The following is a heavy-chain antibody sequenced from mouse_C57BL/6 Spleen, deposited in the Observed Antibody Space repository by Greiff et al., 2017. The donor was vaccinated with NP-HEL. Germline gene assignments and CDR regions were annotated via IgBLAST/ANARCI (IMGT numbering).Heavy chain of an antibody. CDR1: GFTFSDYG. J-gene: IGHJ4*01. V-gene: IGHV5-17*01. Sequence: EVQLQESGGGLVKPGGSLKLSCAASGFTFSDYGMHWVRQAPEKGLEWVAYISSGSSTIYYADTVKGRFTNSRDNAKNTLCLQMTSLRSEDTAMYYCARDYYGLDYWGQGTSVTVSS. CDR2: ISSGSSTI. CDR3: ARDYYGLDY.